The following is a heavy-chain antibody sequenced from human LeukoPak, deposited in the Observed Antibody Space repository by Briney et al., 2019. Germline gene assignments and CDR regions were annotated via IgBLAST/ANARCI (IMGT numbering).Heavy chain of an antibody. CDR1: GFTFSSYW. D-gene: IGHD3-10*01. Sequence: GGSLRLSCAASGFTFSSYWMHWVRQTPGKGLVWVSRVDSDGSSTNYAGSVKGRFTISRDNAKNTLYLQMNSLRAEDTAVYYCARWGLGKGEAFDIWGQGTMVTVSS. CDR2: VDSDGSST. J-gene: IGHJ3*02. V-gene: IGHV3-74*01. CDR3: ARWGLGKGEAFDI.